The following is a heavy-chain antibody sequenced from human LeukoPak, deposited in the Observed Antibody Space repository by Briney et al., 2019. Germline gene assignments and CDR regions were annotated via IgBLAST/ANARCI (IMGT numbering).Heavy chain of an antibody. CDR3: ARDARGYDS. D-gene: IGHD5-12*01. V-gene: IGHV3-7*01. CDR2: IKEDGSKD. CDR1: GFSFSTYW. Sequence: GGSLRLSCAASGFSFSTYWMSWVRQTPGKGLEWVANIKEDGSKDYYVDSVKGRFTISRDNAKNSLYLQMNSLRVEDSAVYYCARDARGYDSWGQGTLVTVSS. J-gene: IGHJ5*01.